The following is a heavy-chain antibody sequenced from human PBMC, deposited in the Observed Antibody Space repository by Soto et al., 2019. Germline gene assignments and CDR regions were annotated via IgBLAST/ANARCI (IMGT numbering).Heavy chain of an antibody. CDR2: ISAYDGNT. D-gene: IGHD3-22*01. V-gene: IGHV1-18*01. Sequence: QAQLVQSGAEVKRPGASVKVSCRASGYRFTSYGINWVRQAPGQGLEWLGWISAYDGNTNYAQILQGRVSMTTDTSANTAYMGLRSLRADDTAMYYCARGGYYDSSGSRNYYYYGMNVWCQGTKVTVSS. CDR1: GYRFTSYG. J-gene: IGHJ6*02. CDR3: ARGGYYDSSGSRNYYYYGMNV.